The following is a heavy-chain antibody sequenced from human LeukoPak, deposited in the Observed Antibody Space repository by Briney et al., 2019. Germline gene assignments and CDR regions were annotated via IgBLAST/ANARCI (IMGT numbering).Heavy chain of an antibody. V-gene: IGHV4-59*01. CDR3: ARDDDSSGYLGY. D-gene: IGHD3-22*01. J-gene: IGHJ4*02. CDR1: GGSISRYY. Sequence: SETLSLTCTVSGGSISRYYWSWIRQPPGKGLEWIGYIYYSGSTNYNPSLKSRVAISVDTSKNQFSLKLSSVTAADTAVYYCARDDDSSGYLGYWGQGTLVTVSS. CDR2: IYYSGST.